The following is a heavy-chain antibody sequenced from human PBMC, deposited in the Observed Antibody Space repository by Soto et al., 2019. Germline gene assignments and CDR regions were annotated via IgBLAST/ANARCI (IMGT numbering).Heavy chain of an antibody. CDR1: GFTFSSYW. CDR2: IKQDGSDK. V-gene: IGHV3-7*04. CDR3: ARGGGASDY. J-gene: IGHJ4*02. D-gene: IGHD2-2*01. Sequence: EVELVESGGGLVQPGGSLRLSCAASGFTFSSYWMSWVRQAPGKGLEWVANIKQDGSDKYYVDSVKGRFTISRDNAKNSLYLQMNSLRAEDTGIYYCARGGGASDYWGQGTLVTVSS.